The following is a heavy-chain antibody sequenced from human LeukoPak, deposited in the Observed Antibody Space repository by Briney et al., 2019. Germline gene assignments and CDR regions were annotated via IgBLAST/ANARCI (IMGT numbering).Heavy chain of an antibody. J-gene: IGHJ4*02. CDR1: GGSISSYY. D-gene: IGHD1-1*01. CDR3: AKAGTGSFFDY. Sequence: SETLSLTCTVSGGSISSYYWSWIRQPPGKGLEWIGEIYHSGSTNYNPSLKSRVTISVDKSKNQLSLNLSSVTAADTAVYYCAKAGTGSFFDYWGQGILVTVSS. CDR2: IYHSGST. V-gene: IGHV4-59*12.